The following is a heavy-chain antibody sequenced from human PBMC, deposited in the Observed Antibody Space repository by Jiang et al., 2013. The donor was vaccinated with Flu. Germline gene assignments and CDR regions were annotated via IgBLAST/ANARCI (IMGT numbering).Heavy chain of an antibody. D-gene: IGHD2-2*01. CDR1: GFTFSSYA. CDR2: ISYDGSNK. Sequence: VQLLESGGGVVQPGRSLRLSCAASGFTFSSYAMHWVRQAPGKGLEWVAVISYDGSNKYYADSVKGRFTISRDNSKNTLYLQMNSLRAEDTAVYYCARDSAASVRMAAAMTNIDYWGQGTLVTVSS. CDR3: ARDSAASVRMAAAMTNIDY. V-gene: IGHV3-30*04. J-gene: IGHJ4*02.